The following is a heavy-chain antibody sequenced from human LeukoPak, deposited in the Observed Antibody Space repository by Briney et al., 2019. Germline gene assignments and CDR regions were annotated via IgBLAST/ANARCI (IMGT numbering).Heavy chain of an antibody. CDR1: GFTFSSYG. CDR3: AKATITMVRGSINPGDY. CDR2: ISGSGGST. Sequence: GGSLRLSCAASGFTFSSYGMSWVRQAPGKGLEWVSAISGSGGSTYYADSVKGRFTISRDNSKNTLYLQMNSLRAEDTAVYYRAKATITMVRGSINPGDYWGQGTLVTVSS. J-gene: IGHJ4*02. D-gene: IGHD3-10*01. V-gene: IGHV3-23*01.